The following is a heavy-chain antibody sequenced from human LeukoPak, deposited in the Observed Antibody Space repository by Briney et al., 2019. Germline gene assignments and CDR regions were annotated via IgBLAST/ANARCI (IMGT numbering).Heavy chain of an antibody. CDR2: IIPIFGIA. J-gene: IGHJ5*02. D-gene: IGHD6-13*01. V-gene: IGHV1-69*04. Sequence: SVKVSCKASGGTLSSYAISWVRPAPGQGLEWMGRIIPIFGIANYAQKFQGRVTITADKSTSTAYMELSSLRSEDTAVYFCARDSSSWVFDPWGQGTLVTVSS. CDR3: ARDSSSWVFDP. CDR1: GGTLSSYA.